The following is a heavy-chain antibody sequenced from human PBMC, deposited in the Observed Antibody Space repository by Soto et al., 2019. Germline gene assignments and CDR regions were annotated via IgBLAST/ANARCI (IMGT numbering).Heavy chain of an antibody. D-gene: IGHD6-19*01. CDR2: ISGSGGST. CDR1: GFTFSSYA. CDR3: AKSSGWFHPFDY. Sequence: GGSLRLSCAASGFTFSSYALSWVRQAPGKGLEWVSVISGSGGSTYYADSVKGRFTISRDNSRNTLYLQMNSLRANDTAVYYCAKSSGWFHPFDYWGQGTLVTVSS. V-gene: IGHV3-23*01. J-gene: IGHJ4*02.